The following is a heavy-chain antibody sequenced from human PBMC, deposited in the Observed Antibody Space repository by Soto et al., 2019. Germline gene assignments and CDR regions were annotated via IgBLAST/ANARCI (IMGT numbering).Heavy chain of an antibody. D-gene: IGHD2-8*01. CDR1: GGSVSSDDYS. CDR3: ARAMANSFDY. V-gene: IGHV4-31*03. J-gene: IGHJ4*02. CDR2: IRDSGST. Sequence: QVQLQESGPGLVKPSQTLSVTCTVSGGSVSSDDYSWSWIRQHPGKGLEWIGYIRDSGSTYYNPSLEGRVTISVDTSKNQFSLRLRSVTAADTAVYYCARAMANSFDYWGQGTLFTASS.